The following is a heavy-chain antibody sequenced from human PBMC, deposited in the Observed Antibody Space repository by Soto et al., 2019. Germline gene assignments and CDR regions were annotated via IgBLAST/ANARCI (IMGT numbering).Heavy chain of an antibody. CDR3: ACSYSSGRGSFDY. CDR2: INHSGST. V-gene: IGHV4-34*01. CDR1: GGSFSGYY. D-gene: IGHD6-19*01. Sequence: SETLSLTCAVYGGSFSGYYWSWIRQPPGKGLEWIGEINHSGSTNYNPSLKSRGTISVDTSKNQFSLKLSSVTAADTAVYFCACSYSSGRGSFDYWGQGTLVTVSS. J-gene: IGHJ4*02.